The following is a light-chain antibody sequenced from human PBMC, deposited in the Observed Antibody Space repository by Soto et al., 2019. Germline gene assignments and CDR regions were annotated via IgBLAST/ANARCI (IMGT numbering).Light chain of an antibody. CDR1: QDISNY. V-gene: IGKV1-33*01. J-gene: IGKJ2*01. Sequence: DIQMTQSPSSLSASVGDRVTITCQASQDISNYLNWYQQKPGKAPKLLIYDASNLETGVPSRFSGSGSGTDFTFPISSLQPADIATYYCQEYDNLPYTFGQGTKLEIK. CDR3: QEYDNLPYT. CDR2: DAS.